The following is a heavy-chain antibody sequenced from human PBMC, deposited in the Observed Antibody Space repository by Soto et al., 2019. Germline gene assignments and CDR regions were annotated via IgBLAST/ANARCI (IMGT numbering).Heavy chain of an antibody. V-gene: IGHV2-5*02. CDR2: IYWDDDK. CDR3: AHRALYSGSYWDGGYFDS. D-gene: IGHD1-26*01. Sequence: QITLRESGPTRVRPTQPLTLTCSFSGFSLSSSGVGVGWIRQPPGRAPEWLVIIYWDDDKRYSPSLKTRLTITKDXSKPQXXLTMTNMDPADTGTYYCAHRALYSGSYWDGGYFDSWGQGTPVTVSS. CDR1: GFSLSSSGVG. J-gene: IGHJ4*03.